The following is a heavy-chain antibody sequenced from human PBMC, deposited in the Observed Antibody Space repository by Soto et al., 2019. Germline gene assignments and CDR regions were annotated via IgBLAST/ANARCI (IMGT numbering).Heavy chain of an antibody. CDR3: ARITIFGVVSELDAFDI. CDR2: INHSGST. D-gene: IGHD3-3*01. V-gene: IGHV4-34*01. Sequence: QVQLQQWGAGLLKPSETLSLTCAVYGGSFSGYYWSWIRQPPGKGLEWIGEINHSGSTNYNPSLKSRVTISVDTSKNQFSLKLSSVTAADTAVYYCARITIFGVVSELDAFDIWGQGTMVTVSS. CDR1: GGSFSGYY. J-gene: IGHJ3*02.